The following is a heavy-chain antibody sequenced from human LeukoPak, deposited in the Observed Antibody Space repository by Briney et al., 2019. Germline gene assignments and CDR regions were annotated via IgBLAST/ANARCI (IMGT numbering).Heavy chain of an antibody. CDR3: ARALRVRGVMVSNFDY. V-gene: IGHV3-21*01. D-gene: IGHD3-10*01. J-gene: IGHJ4*02. CDR1: GFTFSSYS. CDR2: ISSSSSYI. Sequence: PGGSLRLSCAASGFTFSSYSMNWVRQAPGKGLEWVSSISSSSSYIYYADSVKGRFTISRDNAKNSLYLQMNSLRAEDTAVYYCARALRVRGVMVSNFDYWGQGTLVTVSS.